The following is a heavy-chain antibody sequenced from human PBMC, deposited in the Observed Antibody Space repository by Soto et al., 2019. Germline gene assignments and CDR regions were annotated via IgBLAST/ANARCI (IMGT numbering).Heavy chain of an antibody. J-gene: IGHJ3*02. CDR3: ARDYYDSSGHLLAFDI. Sequence: GGSLRLSCAASGFTVSSNYMTWVRQAPGKGLEWVSTIYSGGSTYYADSARGRFTISRDNSKNTLYLQMNSLRAEDTAMYFCARDYYDSSGHLLAFDIWGQGTMVTVSS. CDR2: IYSGGST. D-gene: IGHD3-22*01. CDR1: GFTVSSNY. V-gene: IGHV3-66*01.